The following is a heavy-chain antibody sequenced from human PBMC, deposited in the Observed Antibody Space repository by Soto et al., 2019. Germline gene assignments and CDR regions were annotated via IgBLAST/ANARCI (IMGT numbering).Heavy chain of an antibody. D-gene: IGHD3-9*01. CDR3: ARDRGLRYFDWLSHYNWFDP. CDR1: GYTFTSYA. CDR2: INAGNGNT. J-gene: IGHJ5*02. V-gene: IGHV1-3*01. Sequence: ASVKVSCKASGYTFTSYAMHWVRQAPGKRLEWMGWINAGNGNTKYSQKFQGRVTITRDTSASTAYMELSSLRSEDTAVYYCARDRGLRYFDWLSHYNWFDPWGQGTLVTVSS.